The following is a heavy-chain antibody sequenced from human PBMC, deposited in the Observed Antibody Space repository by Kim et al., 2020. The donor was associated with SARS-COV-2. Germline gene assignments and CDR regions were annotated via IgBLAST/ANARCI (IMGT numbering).Heavy chain of an antibody. D-gene: IGHD5-18*01. V-gene: IGHV3-23*01. Sequence: GGSLRLSCVASGFTFSGYAMSWVRQAPGKGLEWVAATSSSGDRTYYADSVKGRFTISRDNSKNTLYLQMNSLRAEDAAAYYCAKVDTTVVGYFFDYWGQGTLVTVSS. J-gene: IGHJ4*02. CDR3: AKVDTTVVGYFFDY. CDR2: TSSSGDRT. CDR1: GFTFSGYA.